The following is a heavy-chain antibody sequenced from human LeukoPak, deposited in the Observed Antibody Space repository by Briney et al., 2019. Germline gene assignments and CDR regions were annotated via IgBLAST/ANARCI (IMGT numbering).Heavy chain of an antibody. CDR2: FSASGGST. J-gene: IGHJ5*02. V-gene: IGHV3-23*01. CDR3: AKAPTATVVFFEP. CDR1: GFTFGDYG. D-gene: IGHD4-23*01. Sequence: GGSLRLSCVGSGFTFGDYGMSWVRQAPGKGLECVSSFSASGGSTSYADSVKGRFPISRDNSKNIIFLQVNSLRAEDTAIYFCAKAPTATVVFFEPWGQGSLVIVSS.